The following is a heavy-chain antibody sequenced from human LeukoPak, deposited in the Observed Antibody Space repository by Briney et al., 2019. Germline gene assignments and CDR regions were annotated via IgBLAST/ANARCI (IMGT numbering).Heavy chain of an antibody. Sequence: ASVKVSCKASGYTFTSYDINWVRQATGQGLDWMGWMNPNSGNTGYAQKFQGRVTITRNTSISTAYMELSSLRSEDTAVYYCARTYYYGSGSLRAWFDPWGQGTLVTVSS. D-gene: IGHD3-10*01. CDR1: GYTFTSYD. CDR2: MNPNSGNT. CDR3: ARTYYYGSGSLRAWFDP. J-gene: IGHJ5*02. V-gene: IGHV1-8*03.